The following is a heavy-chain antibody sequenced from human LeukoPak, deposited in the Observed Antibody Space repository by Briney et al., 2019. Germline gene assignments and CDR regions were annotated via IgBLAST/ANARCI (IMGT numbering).Heavy chain of an antibody. V-gene: IGHV3-21*01. CDR3: ARATGGYWYFDL. J-gene: IGHJ2*01. CDR2: ISSSSSYI. D-gene: IGHD5-24*01. CDR1: GFTFSSYS. Sequence: PGGSLRLSCAASGFTFSSYSMNWVRQAPGKGLEWVSSISSSSSYIYYADSVKGRFTISRDNAKNSLYLQMNSLRAEDTAVYCCARATGGYWYFDLWGRGTLVTVSS.